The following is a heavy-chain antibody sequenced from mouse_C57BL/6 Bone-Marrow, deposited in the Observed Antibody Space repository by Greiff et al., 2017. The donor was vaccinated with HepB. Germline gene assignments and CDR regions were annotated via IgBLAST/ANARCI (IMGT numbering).Heavy chain of an antibody. CDR2: IYPGSGST. V-gene: IGHV1-55*01. D-gene: IGHD2-3*01. CDR1: GYTFTSYW. CDR3: AREGWLLRGGFAY. Sequence: QVQLQQPGAELVKPGASVKMSCKASGYTFTSYWITWVKQRPGQGLEWIGDIYPGSGSTNYNEKFKSKATLTVDTSSSTAYMQRSSLTSEDSAVYYCAREGWLLRGGFAYWGQGTLVTVSA. J-gene: IGHJ3*01.